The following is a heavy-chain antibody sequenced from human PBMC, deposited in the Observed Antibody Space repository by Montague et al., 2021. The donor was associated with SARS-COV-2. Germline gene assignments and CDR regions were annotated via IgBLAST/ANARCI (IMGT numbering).Heavy chain of an antibody. D-gene: IGHD3-10*01. V-gene: IGHV4-59*13. Sequence: SETLSLTCPQCRSSSGMEYRRRTEQHPSERQSSIKFVCCLRITNYNPSLKSRVTISVDTSKNQFSLKLSSVTAADTAVYYCARVKRGYYYGLGVSAHFDYGGQGTLGTVSA. CDR1: RSSSGMEY. CDR3: ARVKRGYYYGLGVSAHFDY. CDR2: VCCLRIT. J-gene: IGHJ4*02.